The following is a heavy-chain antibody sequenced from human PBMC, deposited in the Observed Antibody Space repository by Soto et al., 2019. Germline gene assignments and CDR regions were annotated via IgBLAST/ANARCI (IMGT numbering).Heavy chain of an antibody. V-gene: IGHV3-21*01. CDR3: ARDRMKVRYFGWSELYYGMDV. D-gene: IGHD3-9*01. CDR1: GFPVRSYR. Sequence: GSLRLSCAASGFPVRSYRMNWVRQAPGKGPEWVSSISSSSYIYYADSVKGRFTISRDNAKNSLYLQMNSLRAEDTAVYYCARDRMKVRYFGWSELYYGMDVWGQGTTLTVSS. CDR2: ISSSSYI. J-gene: IGHJ6*02.